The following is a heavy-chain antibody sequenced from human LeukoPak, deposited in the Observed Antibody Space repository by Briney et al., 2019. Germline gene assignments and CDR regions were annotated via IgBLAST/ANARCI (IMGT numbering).Heavy chain of an antibody. D-gene: IGHD2-15*01. V-gene: IGHV1-18*01. Sequence: ASVKVSCKASGYTFTSYGISWVRQAPGQGLEWMGWISAYNGNTNYAQKLQGRVTMTTDTSTSTAYMELWSLRSDDTAVYYCARDRRGYCSGGSCSLDYWGQGTLVTVSS. CDR2: ISAYNGNT. CDR1: GYTFTSYG. J-gene: IGHJ4*02. CDR3: ARDRRGYCSGGSCSLDY.